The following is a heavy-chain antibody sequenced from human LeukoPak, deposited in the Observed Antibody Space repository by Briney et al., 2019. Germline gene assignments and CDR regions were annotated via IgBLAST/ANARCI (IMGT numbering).Heavy chain of an antibody. CDR3: ARGPFEQYFDY. CDR1: GFTFSSYA. V-gene: IGHV3-33*08. J-gene: IGHJ4*02. CDR2: IWYDGSNK. D-gene: IGHD3-16*01. Sequence: GGPLRLSCAASGFTFSSYAMSWVRQAPGKGLEWVAVIWYDGSNKYYADSVKGRFTISRDNSKNTLYLQMNSLRAEDTAVYYCARGPFEQYFDYWGQGTLVTVSS.